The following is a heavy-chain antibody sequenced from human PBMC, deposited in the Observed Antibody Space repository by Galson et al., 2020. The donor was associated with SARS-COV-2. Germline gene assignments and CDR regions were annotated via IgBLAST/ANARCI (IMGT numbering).Heavy chain of an antibody. D-gene: IGHD6-19*01. CDR1: GFTFSSYG. CDR3: ARDPSLDIAVAGPLSTTWMDV. V-gene: IGHV3-33*01. CDR2: IWYDGSNK. Sequence: GESLKISCAASGFTFSSYGMHWVRQAPGKGLEWVAVIWYDGSNKYYADSVNGRFTISRDNSKNTLYLQMNSLRAEDTAVYYCARDPSLDIAVAGPLSTTWMDVWGKGTTVTISS. J-gene: IGHJ6*04.